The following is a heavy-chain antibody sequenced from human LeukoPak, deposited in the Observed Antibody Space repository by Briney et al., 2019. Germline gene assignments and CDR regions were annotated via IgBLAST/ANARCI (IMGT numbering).Heavy chain of an antibody. J-gene: IGHJ3*02. D-gene: IGHD3-10*01. CDR1: GFTFSDYY. V-gene: IGHV3-11*04. Sequence: GGSLRLSCAASGFTFSDYYMSCIRQAPGKGLEWVSYISSSGSTIYYADSVKGRFTISRNNPKNSLYLQMNSLRAEDTAVYYCARRGITMVRGAKRDAFDIWGQGTMVTVSS. CDR2: ISSSGSTI. CDR3: ARRGITMVRGAKRDAFDI.